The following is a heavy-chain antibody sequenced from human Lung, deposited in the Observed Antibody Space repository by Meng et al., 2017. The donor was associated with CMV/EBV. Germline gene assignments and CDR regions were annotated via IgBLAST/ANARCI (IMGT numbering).Heavy chain of an antibody. D-gene: IGHD6-13*01. CDR3: AKGELQYSSTRYTTDYSCFGMDV. J-gene: IGHJ6*02. CDR2: IRYDGSSE. CDR1: GFNFNNHA. Sequence: GGSXRLSCEAPGFNFNNHAMHWVRQAPGKGLEWVTLIRYDGSSEYYGDSVKGRFTISRDNSKNTLYLQMNSLRAEDTGVYYCAKGELQYSSTRYTTDYSCFGMDVXGQGXTVTVSS. V-gene: IGHV3-30*02.